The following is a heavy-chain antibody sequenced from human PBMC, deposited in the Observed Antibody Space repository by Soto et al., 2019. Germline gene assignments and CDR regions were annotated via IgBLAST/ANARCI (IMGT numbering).Heavy chain of an antibody. CDR2: IWYDGSNK. J-gene: IGHJ6*02. Sequence: GGSLKLSCAASGFTFSSYGMHWVRQAPGKGLEWVAVIWYDGSNKYYADSVKGRFTISRDNSKNTLYLQMNSLRAEDTAVYYCAREYIAAAPYYYYGMDVWGQGTTVTVSS. CDR3: AREYIAAAPYYYYGMDV. D-gene: IGHD6-13*01. CDR1: GFTFSSYG. V-gene: IGHV3-33*01.